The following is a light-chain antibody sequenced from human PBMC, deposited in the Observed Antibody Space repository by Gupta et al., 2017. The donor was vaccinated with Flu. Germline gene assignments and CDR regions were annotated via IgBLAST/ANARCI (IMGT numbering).Light chain of an antibody. J-gene: IGLJ3*02. Sequence: RVTISCSGSTSNIGTNYIYWYQQLPGAAPKLLIYRNNQRPSGVPDRFSGAKSGTSGSMAISGLQSEDEADYYCVAWDDTLSGRVFGGGTKLTVL. CDR3: VAWDDTLSGRV. CDR2: RNN. CDR1: TSNIGTNY. V-gene: IGLV1-47*01.